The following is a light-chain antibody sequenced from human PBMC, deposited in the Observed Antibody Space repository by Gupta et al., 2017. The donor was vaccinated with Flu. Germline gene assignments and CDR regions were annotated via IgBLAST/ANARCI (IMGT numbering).Light chain of an antibody. V-gene: IGLV3-21*02. CDR2: NDS. CDR1: NIGRKS. Sequence: SNVLTQPPSASVAPRQTAKITCGGNNIGRKSVHWYRHKLGQAPELVVSNDSDRPSGIPDRSASSTTGNAERRLIRRVEAGDEADDDCQVWGRGFTQVLLGGGTKLTV. J-gene: IGLJ3*02. CDR3: QVWGRGFTQVL.